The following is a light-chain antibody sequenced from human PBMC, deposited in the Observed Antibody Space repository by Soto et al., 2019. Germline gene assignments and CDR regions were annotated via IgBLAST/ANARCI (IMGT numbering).Light chain of an antibody. CDR2: DVS. CDR3: SSSTSSSTLDV. CDR1: SSDVGGYNY. V-gene: IGLV2-14*01. J-gene: IGLJ1*01. Sequence: QSALTQPASVSGSPGQSITISCTGTSSDVGGYNYVSWYQQHPGKAPKFMIYDVSNRPSGVSNRFSGSKSGNTASLTISGLQAEDEADYYCSSSTSSSTLDVFGPGTKVTVL.